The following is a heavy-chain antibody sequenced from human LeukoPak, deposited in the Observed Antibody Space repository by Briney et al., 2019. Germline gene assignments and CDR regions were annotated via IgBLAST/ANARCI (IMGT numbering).Heavy chain of an antibody. J-gene: IGHJ5*02. V-gene: IGHV4-39*01. CDR1: GGSISSSSYY. CDR3: ARHATLAYDYVWGSYSPNWFDP. Sequence: SETLSLTCTVSGGSISSSSYYWGWIRQPPGKGLEWIGSIYYSGSTYYNPSLKSRVTISVDTSKNQFSLKLSSVTAADTAVYYCARHATLAYDYVWGSYSPNWFDPWGQGTLVTVSS. D-gene: IGHD3-16*01. CDR2: IYYSGST.